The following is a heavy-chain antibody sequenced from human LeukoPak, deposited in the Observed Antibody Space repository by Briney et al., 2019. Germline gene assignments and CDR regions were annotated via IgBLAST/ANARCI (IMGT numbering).Heavy chain of an antibody. Sequence: PGGSLRLSCSASGFTFSVYAMNWVRQAPGKGLEYVSGISSNGGTTHYADSVKGRFTISRDNSNNTLYLQMNSLRAEDTAMYYCAREYYDNSGGEDAFDIWGPGTMVTVSS. J-gene: IGHJ3*02. V-gene: IGHV3-64*04. CDR3: AREYYDNSGGEDAFDI. D-gene: IGHD3-22*01. CDR1: GFTFSVYA. CDR2: ISSNGGTT.